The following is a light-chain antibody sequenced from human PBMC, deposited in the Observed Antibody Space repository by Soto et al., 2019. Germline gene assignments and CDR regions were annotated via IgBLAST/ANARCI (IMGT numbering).Light chain of an antibody. V-gene: IGKV3-15*01. CDR3: QQYNNWPRT. CDR2: GAT. Sequence: EIVFTQSPATLSSFPGDKVTLSCRASQSLSILLAWYQQKPGQAPRLLIHGATTRGTGIPARFSGSGSGTEFPLTISRLQSEDFAVYYCQQYNNWPRTFGQGTKVDIK. J-gene: IGKJ1*01. CDR1: QSLSIL.